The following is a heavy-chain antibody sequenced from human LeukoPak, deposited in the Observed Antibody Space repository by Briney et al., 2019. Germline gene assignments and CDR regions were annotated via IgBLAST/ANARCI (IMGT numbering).Heavy chain of an antibody. D-gene: IGHD6-19*01. J-gene: IGHJ3*02. Sequence: PGGSLRLSCAASGFTFSNAWMSWVRQAPGKGLEWVANIKQDGSEKYYVDSVKGRFTISRDNAKNSLYLQMNSLRAEDTAVYYCAREPERSTGLYSDAFDMWGQGTMVTVSS. CDR2: IKQDGSEK. CDR1: GFTFSNAW. V-gene: IGHV3-7*01. CDR3: AREPERSTGLYSDAFDM.